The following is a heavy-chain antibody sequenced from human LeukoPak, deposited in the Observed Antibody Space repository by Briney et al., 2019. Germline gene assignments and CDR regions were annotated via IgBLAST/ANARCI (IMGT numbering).Heavy chain of an antibody. CDR3: AREPTGGDYVGIDY. Sequence: GSSVKVSCKASGGTFSTYVISWVRQAPGQGLEWMGWINPNSGGTNYAQKLQGRVTMTTDTSTSTAYMELRSLRSDDTAVYYCAREPTGGDYVGIDYWGQGTLVTVSS. J-gene: IGHJ4*02. CDR2: INPNSGGT. CDR1: GGTFSTYV. V-gene: IGHV1-18*01. D-gene: IGHD4-17*01.